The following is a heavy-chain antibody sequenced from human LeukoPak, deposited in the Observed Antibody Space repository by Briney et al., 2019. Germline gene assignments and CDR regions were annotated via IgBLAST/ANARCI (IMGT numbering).Heavy chain of an antibody. V-gene: IGHV4-34*01. CDR3: ARGAYSSGWYARKYFDY. Sequence: SETLSLTCAVYGGSFSGYYWSWIRQPPGKGLEWIGEINHSGSTNYNPSLKSRVTISVDTSKSQFSLKLSSVTAADTAVYYCARGAYSSGWYARKYFDYWGQGTLVTVSS. J-gene: IGHJ4*02. CDR1: GGSFSGYY. D-gene: IGHD6-19*01. CDR2: INHSGST.